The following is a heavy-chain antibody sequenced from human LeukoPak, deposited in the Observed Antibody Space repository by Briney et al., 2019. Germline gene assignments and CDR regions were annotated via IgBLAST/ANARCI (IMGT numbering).Heavy chain of an antibody. CDR3: AREAYCGGDCYIFDY. Sequence: GGSLRLSCAASGFTFSSYSMNWVRQAPGKGLEWVSSISSSSSYIYYADSVKGRFTISRDNAKNSLYLQMSSLRAEDTAVYYCAREAYCGGDCYIFDYWGQGTLVTVSS. J-gene: IGHJ4*02. CDR1: GFTFSSYS. D-gene: IGHD2-21*02. V-gene: IGHV3-21*01. CDR2: ISSSSSYI.